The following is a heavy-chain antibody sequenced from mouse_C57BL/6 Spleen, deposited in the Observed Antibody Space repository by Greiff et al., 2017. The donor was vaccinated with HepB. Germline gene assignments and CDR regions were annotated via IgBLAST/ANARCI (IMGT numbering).Heavy chain of an antibody. Sequence: VHVKQSVAELVRPGASVKLSCTASGFNIKNTYMHWVKQRPEQGLEWIGRIDPANGNTKYAPKFQGKATITADTSSNTAYLQLSSLTSEDTAIYYCAFYGSSLAWFAYWGQGTLVTVSA. CDR3: AFYGSSLAWFAY. J-gene: IGHJ3*01. CDR2: IDPANGNT. D-gene: IGHD1-1*01. V-gene: IGHV14-3*01. CDR1: GFNIKNTY.